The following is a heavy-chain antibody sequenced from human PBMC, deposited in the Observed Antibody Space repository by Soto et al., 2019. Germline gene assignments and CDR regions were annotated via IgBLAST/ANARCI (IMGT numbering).Heavy chain of an antibody. D-gene: IGHD3-10*01. CDR1: GYTFTSYD. CDR2: ISAYNGNT. CDR3: AREGGTMGAGWFDP. J-gene: IGHJ5*02. Sequence: QVQLVQSGAEVKKPGASVKVSCKASGYTFTSYDIRWVRQAPGQGLEWMGWISAYNGNTNYAQKLQDRVTMTTATSTSTTYRALRSLRSDDTAVYSCAREGGTMGAGWFDPWGQGTLVTVSS. V-gene: IGHV1-18*01.